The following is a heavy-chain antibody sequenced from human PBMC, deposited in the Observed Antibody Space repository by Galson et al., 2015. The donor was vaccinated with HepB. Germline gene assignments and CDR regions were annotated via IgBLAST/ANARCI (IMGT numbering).Heavy chain of an antibody. V-gene: IGHV3-23*01. Sequence: SLRLSCAASGFTLSDYWMSWVRQAPGKGLEWVSGISGSGSSTYYPDSVKGRFTISRDNSKNTLYLQMNSLRAEDTAVYYCAKDLPYYDSSGSTTWGQGTLVTVSS. D-gene: IGHD3-22*01. CDR2: ISGSGSST. J-gene: IGHJ4*02. CDR1: GFTLSDYW. CDR3: AKDLPYYDSSGSTT.